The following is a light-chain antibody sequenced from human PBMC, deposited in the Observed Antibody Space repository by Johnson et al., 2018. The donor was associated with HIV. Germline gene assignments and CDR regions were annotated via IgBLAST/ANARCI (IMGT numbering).Light chain of an antibody. Sequence: SVLTQPPSVSAAPGQTFTISCSGSSSTIGNNYVSWYQQLPGPAPKLLIYDNNKRPSGIPDRFSGSKSGTSATLGITGLQTGHEADYYCGTWDSSLSAGPYVFGTGTKVTVL. CDR3: GTWDSSLSAGPYV. CDR2: DNN. CDR1: SSTIGNNY. J-gene: IGLJ1*01. V-gene: IGLV1-51*01.